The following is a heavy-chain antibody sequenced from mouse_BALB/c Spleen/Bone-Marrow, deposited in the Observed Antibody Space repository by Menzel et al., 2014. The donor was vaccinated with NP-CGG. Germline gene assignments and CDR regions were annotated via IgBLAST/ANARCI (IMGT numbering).Heavy chain of an antibody. CDR3: ARGGNYGWFAY. CDR1: GFNIKDTY. D-gene: IGHD2-1*01. J-gene: IGHJ3*01. V-gene: IGHV14-3*02. CDR2: IDPAIGDI. Sequence: VQLQQPGAELVKPGASVKLSCTASGFNIKDTYMHWVKQRPEQGLEWIGRIDPAIGDIIYDPKFQGKATITADTSSNTAYLQLSSLTSEDTAVYYCARGGNYGWFAYWGQGTLVTVSA.